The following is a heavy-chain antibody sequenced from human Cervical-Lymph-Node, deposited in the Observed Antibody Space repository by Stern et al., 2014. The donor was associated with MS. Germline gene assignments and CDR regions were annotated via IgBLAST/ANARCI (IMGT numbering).Heavy chain of an antibody. CDR1: GFTFSSYS. CDR3: ARGGSGSDWFYV. J-gene: IGHJ4*02. Sequence: EVQLVESGGGLVQPGGSLRLSCAASGFTFSSYSMTWVRQAPGKGLEWISYISSSSSPIFLADSVKGRFTVSRDDAKNSVYLQMNSLRAEDTAVYYCARGGSGSDWFYVWGQGTLVTVSS. CDR2: ISSSSSPI. V-gene: IGHV3-48*01. D-gene: IGHD3-9*01.